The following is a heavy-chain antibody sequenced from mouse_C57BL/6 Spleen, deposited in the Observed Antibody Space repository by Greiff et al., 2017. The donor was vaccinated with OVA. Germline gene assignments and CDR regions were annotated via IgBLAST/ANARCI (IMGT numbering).Heavy chain of an antibody. CDR1: GYAFSSSW. D-gene: IGHD1-1*01. V-gene: IGHV1-82*01. CDR3: ARSYYYGPYYAMDY. J-gene: IGHJ4*01. CDR2: IYPGDGDT. Sequence: VQLQQSGPELVKPGASVKISCKASGYAFSSSWMNWVKQRPGKGLEWIGRIYPGDGDTNYNGKFKGKATLTADKSSSTAYMQLSSLTSEYSAVYFCARSYYYGPYYAMDYWGQGTSVTVSS.